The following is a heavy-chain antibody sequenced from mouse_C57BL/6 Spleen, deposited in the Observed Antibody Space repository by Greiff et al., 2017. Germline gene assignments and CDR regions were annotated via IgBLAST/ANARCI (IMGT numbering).Heavy chain of an antibody. V-gene: IGHV5-6*01. CDR3: ARQGDYDAGGYAMDY. D-gene: IGHD2-4*01. J-gene: IGHJ4*01. CDR1: GFTFSSYG. Sequence: EVQVVESGGDLVKPGGSLKLSCAASGFTFSSYGMSWVRQTPDKRLEWVATISSGGSYTYYPDSVKGRFTISRDKAKNTLYLQMSSLKSEDTAMYYCARQGDYDAGGYAMDYWGQGTSVTVSS. CDR2: ISSGGSYT.